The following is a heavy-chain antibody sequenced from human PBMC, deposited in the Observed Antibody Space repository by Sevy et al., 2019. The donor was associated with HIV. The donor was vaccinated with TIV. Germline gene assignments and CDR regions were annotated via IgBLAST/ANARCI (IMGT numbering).Heavy chain of an antibody. D-gene: IGHD1-7*01. CDR2: VYPNSGGT. V-gene: IGHV1-2*06. CDR1: GYTFIDEY. Sequence: ASVKVSCKASGYTFIDEYLHWVRQAPGQGLEWMGRVYPNSGGTKYAQRFQGRVTMTRDTYISTAYMELSRLRSDDTAVYYWARDAGGGTTNSGMDVWGQGTTVTVSS. CDR3: ARDAGGGTTNSGMDV. J-gene: IGHJ6*02.